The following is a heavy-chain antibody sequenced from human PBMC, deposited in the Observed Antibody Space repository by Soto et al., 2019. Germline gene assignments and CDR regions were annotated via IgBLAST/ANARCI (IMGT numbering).Heavy chain of an antibody. J-gene: IGHJ5*02. CDR3: VFNTMRTLMPIS. CDR1: GHTFSSYD. CDR2: MNPVSGNT. D-gene: IGHD2-2*01. V-gene: IGHV1-8*01. Sequence: ASVKVSCKVSGHTFSSYDINWVRQATGQGLEWMGWMNPVSGNTGYAQKFQGRVTLTRDTSISTAYMELSSLRSEDTAMYYCVFNTMRTLMPISWGQGTLVTVSS.